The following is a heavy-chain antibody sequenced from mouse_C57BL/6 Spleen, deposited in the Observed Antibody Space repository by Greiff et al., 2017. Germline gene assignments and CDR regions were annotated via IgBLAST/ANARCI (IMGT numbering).Heavy chain of an antibody. CDR3: TTRGNYYAMDY. Sequence: EVKLMESGAELVRPGASVKLSCTASGFNIKDDYMHWVKQRPEQGLEWIGWIDPENGDTEYASKFQGKATITAYTSSNTAYLQLSSLTSEDTAVYYCTTRGNYYAMDYWGQGTSVTVSS. CDR1: GFNIKDDY. CDR2: IDPENGDT. V-gene: IGHV14-4*01. D-gene: IGHD3-3*01. J-gene: IGHJ4*01.